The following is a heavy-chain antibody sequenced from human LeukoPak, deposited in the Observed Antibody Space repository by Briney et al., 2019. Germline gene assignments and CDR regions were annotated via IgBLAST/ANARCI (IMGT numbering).Heavy chain of an antibody. Sequence: PSETLSLTCTVFGGSFSSSSYYWGWVRQPPGKGLEWIGFVYNSGTTYYNPSLESRVTISVEKSKNQFSLKLSSVTAADTAVYYCAGGSGWLFDYWGQGTLVTVSS. CDR2: VYNSGTT. CDR1: GGSFSSSSYY. D-gene: IGHD6-19*01. J-gene: IGHJ4*02. CDR3: AGGSGWLFDY. V-gene: IGHV4-39*01.